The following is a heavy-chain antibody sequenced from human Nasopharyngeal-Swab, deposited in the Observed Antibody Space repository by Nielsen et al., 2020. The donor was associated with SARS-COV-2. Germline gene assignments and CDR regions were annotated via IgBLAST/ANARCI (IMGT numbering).Heavy chain of an antibody. CDR3: AKDRGGSAWALDY. J-gene: IGHJ4*02. CDR2: IGWSGGSI. Sequence: GESLKISCAASGFSFGDYTMHWVRQAPGKGPECVALIGWSGGSIFYADSVKGRFTISRDNSKNSLYLEMNSLTTEDTAFYYCAKDRGGSAWALDYWGQGTLGTVSS. CDR1: GFSFGDYT. D-gene: IGHD6-19*01. V-gene: IGHV3-43*01.